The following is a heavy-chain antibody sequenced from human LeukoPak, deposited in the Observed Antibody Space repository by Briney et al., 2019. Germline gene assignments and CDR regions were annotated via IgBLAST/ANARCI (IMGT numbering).Heavy chain of an antibody. CDR3: ARVYCSSTSCYQETDYYYGMDV. CDR2: INSDGSST. V-gene: IGHV3-74*01. J-gene: IGHJ6*02. CDR1: GFTFSSYW. D-gene: IGHD2-2*01. Sequence: GGSLRLSCAASGFTFSSYWMHWVRQAPGKGLVWVSRINSDGSSTSYADSVKGRFTISRDNAKNTLYLQMNSLRAEDTAVYYCARVYCSSTSCYQETDYYYGMDVWGQGTTVTVSS.